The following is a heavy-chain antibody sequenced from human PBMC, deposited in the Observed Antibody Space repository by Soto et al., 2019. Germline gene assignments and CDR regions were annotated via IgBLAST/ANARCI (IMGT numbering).Heavy chain of an antibody. V-gene: IGHV1-69*13. J-gene: IGHJ6*02. CDR1: GDTFSSYS. CDR3: ASANYGGSQPTSGGMDV. Sequence: SVKVSCKASGDTFSSYSISWVRQAPGQWLEWMGGIIPIFGTANYAQKFQGRVTITAEESTSTAYMELSSLRSEDTAVYYCASANYGGSQPTSGGMDVWGQGTTVTVYS. D-gene: IGHD2-15*01. CDR2: IIPIFGTA.